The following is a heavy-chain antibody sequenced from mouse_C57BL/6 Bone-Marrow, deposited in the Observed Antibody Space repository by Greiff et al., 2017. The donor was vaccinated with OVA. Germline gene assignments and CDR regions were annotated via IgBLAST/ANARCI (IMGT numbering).Heavy chain of an antibody. CDR3: TRGDWDYFDY. V-gene: IGHV1-84*01. Sequence: VQLQQSGTELVKPGASVKISCKASGYTFTGYYIHWVKQRPGQGLEWIGCIYPGSGNTKYNEKFKGKATLTVDTSSSTAYMQLSSLTSEDSAVYCCTRGDWDYFDYWGRGTALTVSA. D-gene: IGHD4-1*01. J-gene: IGHJ2*01. CDR1: GYTFTGYY. CDR2: IYPGSGNT.